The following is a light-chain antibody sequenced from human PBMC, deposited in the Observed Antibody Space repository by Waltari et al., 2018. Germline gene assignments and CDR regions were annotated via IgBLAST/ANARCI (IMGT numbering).Light chain of an antibody. Sequence: EIVLTQSPATLSLSPGERATLSCRASQSVSSYLAWYQQKPGQAPRLLIYDASNRATGIPARFSGSGSGTDFTLTISSLQAEDVAVYYCQQYYSLYTFGQGTKLEIK. CDR1: QSVSSY. V-gene: IGKV3-11*01. CDR2: DAS. J-gene: IGKJ2*01. CDR3: QQYYSLYT.